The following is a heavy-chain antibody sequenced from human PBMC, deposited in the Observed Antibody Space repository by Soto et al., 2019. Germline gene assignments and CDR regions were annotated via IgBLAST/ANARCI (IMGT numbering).Heavy chain of an antibody. CDR3: ARDPMGYSSGWDLNDIFDI. Sequence: HPGGSLRLSCAASGFTFRSYWMHWVRQAPGKGPVWVARIKTDGSTRTYADSVKGRFTISRDNAKNTLYLQMNSLRFEDTAVYYCARDPMGYSSGWDLNDIFDIWGQGTMVTVSS. J-gene: IGHJ3*02. D-gene: IGHD6-19*01. V-gene: IGHV3-74*01. CDR1: GFTFRSYW. CDR2: IKTDGSTR.